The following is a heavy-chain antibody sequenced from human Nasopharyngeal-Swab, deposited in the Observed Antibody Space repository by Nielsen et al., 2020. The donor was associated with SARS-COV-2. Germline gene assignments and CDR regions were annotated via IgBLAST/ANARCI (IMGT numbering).Heavy chain of an antibody. CDR2: ISYNGSNK. V-gene: IGHV3-30*04. Sequence: GGSLRLSCAASGSTFSSYAMHWVRQAPGKGLEWVAVISYNGSNKYYADSVKGRFTISRDNSKNTLYLQMNSLRAEDTAVYYCARGEWLLHDYWGQGTLVTVSS. D-gene: IGHD3-3*01. CDR1: GSTFSSYA. J-gene: IGHJ4*02. CDR3: ARGEWLLHDY.